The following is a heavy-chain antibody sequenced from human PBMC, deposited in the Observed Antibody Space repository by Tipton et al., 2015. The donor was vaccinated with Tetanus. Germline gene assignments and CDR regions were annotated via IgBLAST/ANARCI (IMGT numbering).Heavy chain of an antibody. CDR1: GGSMSGSGHY. CDR2: INHSGST. V-gene: IGHV4-39*07. Sequence: TLSLTCIVSGGSMSGSGHYGAWVRQAPGKGLEWIGEINHSGSTNHNPSLKSRVTLSVDTSKNQFSLKLNSVTAAVTAMYYCVSVNFPTSYHYGMDVWGQGTTVTVSS. D-gene: IGHD1-1*01. J-gene: IGHJ6*02. CDR3: VSVNFPTSYHYGMDV.